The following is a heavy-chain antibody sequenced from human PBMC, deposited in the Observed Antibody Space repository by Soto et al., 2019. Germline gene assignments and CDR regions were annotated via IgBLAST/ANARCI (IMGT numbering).Heavy chain of an antibody. CDR1: GFNFSSYV. D-gene: IGHD6-19*01. J-gene: IGHJ4*02. CDR3: ARDGQWLPRDGLRSSYYFDY. V-gene: IGHV3-33*01. CDR2: IWYDGGNK. Sequence: QVQLVESGGGVVQPGRSLRLSCAASGFNFSSYVMHWVGQAPGKGLEWVAVIWYDGGNKYYADSVKGRFTISRDNSKNTLYLQMNSLRAEDTAVYYCARDGQWLPRDGLRSSYYFDYWGQGTLVTVSS.